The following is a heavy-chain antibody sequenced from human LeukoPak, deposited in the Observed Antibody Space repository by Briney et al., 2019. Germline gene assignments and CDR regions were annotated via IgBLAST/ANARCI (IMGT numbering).Heavy chain of an antibody. CDR1: GFTFRSYN. J-gene: IGHJ5*02. D-gene: IGHD2/OR15-2a*01. CDR2: ISYSSTTI. CDR3: ASFNVINYFDP. V-gene: IGHV3-48*01. Sequence: GGSLRLSCAASGFTFRSYNMNWVRQAPGKGLEWISYISYSSTTIYYADSVKGRTTISRDNAKNSLYLQMNNLRAEDTALYYCASFNVINYFDPWGQGTLVTVSS.